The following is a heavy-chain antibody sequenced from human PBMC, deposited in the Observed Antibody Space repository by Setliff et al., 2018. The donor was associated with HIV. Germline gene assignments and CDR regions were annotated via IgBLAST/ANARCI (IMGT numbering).Heavy chain of an antibody. V-gene: IGHV1-2*04. CDR1: GYTFTGYY. D-gene: IGHD2-21*02. J-gene: IGHJ3*02. Sequence: ASVKVSCKASGYTFTGYYMHWVRQAPGQGLEWMGWINPNSGGTNYAQKFQGWGTMTRDTSISTAYMELSRRRSDDTAVYYCASGGVTPKGVDAFDIWGQGTMVTVSS. CDR3: ASGGVTPKGVDAFDI. CDR2: INPNSGGT.